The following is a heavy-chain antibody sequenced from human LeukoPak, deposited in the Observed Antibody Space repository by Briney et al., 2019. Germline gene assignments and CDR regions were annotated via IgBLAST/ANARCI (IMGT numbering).Heavy chain of an antibody. V-gene: IGHV3-30-3*01. CDR2: ISYDGSNK. D-gene: IGHD3-10*01. CDR1: GFTFSSYA. Sequence: PGGSLRLSCAASGFTFSSYAMHWVRQAPGKGLEWVAVISYDGSNKYYADSVKGRFTISRDNSKNTLYLQMNSLRAEDTAVYYCARDNHHGSGSYYLDYWGQGTLVTVSS. J-gene: IGHJ4*02. CDR3: ARDNHHGSGSYYLDY.